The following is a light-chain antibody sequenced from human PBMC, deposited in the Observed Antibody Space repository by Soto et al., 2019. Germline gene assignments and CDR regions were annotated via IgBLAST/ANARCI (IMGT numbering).Light chain of an antibody. CDR1: SSNIGNNF. Sequence: QSVLTQPPSTSGTPGQRVTISCSGSSSNIGNNFVLWYQHLPGTAPKLLIYSHNQRPSGVPDRFSGSTSGTSASLAISGLRSEDEADYYCAAWDDSLSGVVFGGGTKVTVL. J-gene: IGLJ2*01. V-gene: IGLV1-47*02. CDR3: AAWDDSLSGVV. CDR2: SHN.